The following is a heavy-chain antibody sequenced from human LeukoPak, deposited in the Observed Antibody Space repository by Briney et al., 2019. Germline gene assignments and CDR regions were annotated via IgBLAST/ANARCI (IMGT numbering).Heavy chain of an antibody. CDR2: IDWDDDK. D-gene: IGHD5-24*01. CDR3: ARIEARDGYHYFDY. V-gene: IGHV2-70*11. CDR1: GFSLSTSGMC. Sequence: SGPTLVNPTQTLTLTSTFSGFSLSTSGMCVSWIRQPPGKALEWLARIDWDDDKYYSTSLKTRLTMSNDTSKNQEVLTMTNMDPVDTATYYCARIEARDGYHYFDYWGQGTLVTVSS. J-gene: IGHJ4*02.